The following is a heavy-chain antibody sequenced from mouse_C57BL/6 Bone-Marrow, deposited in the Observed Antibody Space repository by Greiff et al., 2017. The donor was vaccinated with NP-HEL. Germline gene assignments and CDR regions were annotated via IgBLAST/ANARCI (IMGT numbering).Heavy chain of an antibody. Sequence: QVQLQQPGAELVKPGASVKLSCKASGYTFTSYWMQWVKQRPGQGLEWIGEIDPSDSYTNYNQKFKGKATLTVDTSSSTAYMQLSSLTSEDSAVYYCARRGTTVDWGQGTSVTVSS. CDR2: IDPSDSYT. CDR3: ARRGTTVD. D-gene: IGHD1-1*01. CDR1: GYTFTSYW. V-gene: IGHV1-50*01. J-gene: IGHJ4*01.